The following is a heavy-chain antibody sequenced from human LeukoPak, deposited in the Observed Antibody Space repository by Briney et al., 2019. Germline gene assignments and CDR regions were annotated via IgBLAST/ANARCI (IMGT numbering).Heavy chain of an antibody. CDR2: INHSGST. CDR1: GGSFSGYY. CDR3: ARAPLYYDILTGYRASYYYYGMDV. D-gene: IGHD3-9*01. V-gene: IGHV4-34*01. Sequence: PSETLSLTCAVYGGSFSGYYWSWIRQPPGKGLEWIGEINHSGSTNYNPSLKSRVTISVDTSKNQFSLKLSSVTAADTAVYYCARAPLYYDILTGYRASYYYYGMDVWGQGTTVTVSS. J-gene: IGHJ6*02.